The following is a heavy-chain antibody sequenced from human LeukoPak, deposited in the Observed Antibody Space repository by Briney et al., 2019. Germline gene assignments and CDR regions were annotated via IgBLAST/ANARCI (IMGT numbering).Heavy chain of an antibody. CDR3: AKAFGYSSGEFQH. J-gene: IGHJ1*01. CDR2: ISWNSGSI. V-gene: IGHV3-9*01. CDR1: GFTFSTFW. Sequence: GGSLRLSCAASGFTFSTFWMNWVRQAPGKGLEWVSGISWNSGSIGYADSVKGRFTISRDNAKNSLYLQMNSLRAEDTALYYCAKAFGYSSGEFQHWGQGTLVTVSS. D-gene: IGHD6-19*01.